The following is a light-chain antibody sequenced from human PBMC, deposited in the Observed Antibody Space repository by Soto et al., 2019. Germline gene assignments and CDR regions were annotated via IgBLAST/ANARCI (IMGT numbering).Light chain of an antibody. CDR2: GAS. CDR3: QQYYNWWT. CDR1: QSVSSN. J-gene: IGKJ1*01. Sequence: EIVTTQSPATLSVSPGERATLSCRASQSVSSNLAWYQQKPGQAPRLLIYGASTRVTGIPARFSGSGSGTEFTLTISSLQSEDFAVYHCQQYYNWWTFGQGTKVDIK. V-gene: IGKV3-15*01.